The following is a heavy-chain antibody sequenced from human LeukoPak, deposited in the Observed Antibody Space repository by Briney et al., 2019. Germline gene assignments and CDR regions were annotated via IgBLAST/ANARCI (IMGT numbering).Heavy chain of an antibody. CDR3: ARGYCSGGSCYPYYFDY. CDR1: GGSISSYY. Sequence: PSETLSLTCTVSGGSISSYYWSWIRQPPGKGLEWIGYIYYSGSTNYNPSLKSRVTISVDTSKNQFSLKLSSATAADTAVYYCARGYCSGGSCYPYYFDYWGQGTLVTVSS. CDR2: IYYSGST. V-gene: IGHV4-59*08. D-gene: IGHD2-15*01. J-gene: IGHJ4*02.